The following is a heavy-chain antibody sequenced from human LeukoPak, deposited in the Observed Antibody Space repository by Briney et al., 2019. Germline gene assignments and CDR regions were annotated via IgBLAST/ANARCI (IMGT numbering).Heavy chain of an antibody. CDR1: GFTVSSNY. D-gene: IGHD3-22*01. Sequence: GGSLRLSCAASGFTVSSNYMSWVRQAPGKGLEWVSVVYSGGSTYYADSVKGRFTISRDNSKNTLYLQMNSLRAEDTAVYYCAREQDHHAYDSRALHAFDIWGQGTMVTVSS. CDR3: AREQDHHAYDSRALHAFDI. V-gene: IGHV3-53*01. J-gene: IGHJ3*02. CDR2: VYSGGST.